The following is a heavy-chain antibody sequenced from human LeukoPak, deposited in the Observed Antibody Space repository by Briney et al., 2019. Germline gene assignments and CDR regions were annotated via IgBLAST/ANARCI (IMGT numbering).Heavy chain of an antibody. D-gene: IGHD1-26*01. CDR3: ARDNYSGSSYFDH. CDR1: GFIFSSYE. Sequence: PGGSLRLSCAASGFIFSSYEMSWVRQAPGKGLEWVSYISSSGRTIYYADSVKGRFTVSRDNAKNSLYLQMNSLRAEDTAIYYCARDNYSGSSYFDHWGQGTLVTVSS. CDR2: ISSSGRTI. J-gene: IGHJ4*02. V-gene: IGHV3-48*03.